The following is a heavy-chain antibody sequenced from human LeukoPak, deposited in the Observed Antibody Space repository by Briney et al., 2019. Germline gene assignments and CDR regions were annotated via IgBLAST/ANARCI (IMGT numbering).Heavy chain of an antibody. CDR2: IYSGGST. Sequence: PGGSLRLSCAASGFTVSSNYMSWVRQAPGKGLEWVSVIYSGGSTYYADSVKGRFTISRDNSKYTLFLQMNSLRAEDTAVYYCARDPNGDYIGAFDMWGPGTMVTVSS. CDR1: GFTVSSNY. J-gene: IGHJ3*02. V-gene: IGHV3-53*01. CDR3: ARDPNGDYIGAFDM. D-gene: IGHD4-17*01.